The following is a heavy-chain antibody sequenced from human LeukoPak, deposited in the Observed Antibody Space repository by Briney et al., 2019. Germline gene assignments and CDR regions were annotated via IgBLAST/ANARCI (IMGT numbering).Heavy chain of an antibody. CDR2: INPSGGDT. V-gene: IGHV1-46*01. J-gene: IGHJ6*02. Sequence: AAVKVSCKPSGYTFTSYYMHWVRQAPGQGLEWMGIINPSGGDTSYAQKFQGRVTTTRDPSTSTVYMEVVSLRPEDTAVYYCARGCRVVPGVHNVGMTSYYNGMDVWGQGTTVTVSS. CDR3: ARGCRVVPGVHNVGMTSYYNGMDV. D-gene: IGHD2-2*01. CDR1: GYTFTSYY.